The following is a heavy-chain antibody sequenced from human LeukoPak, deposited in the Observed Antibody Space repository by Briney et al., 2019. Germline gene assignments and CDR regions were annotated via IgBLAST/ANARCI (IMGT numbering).Heavy chain of an antibody. CDR3: ARGRRSPSHLRGDSRPGYFQH. CDR2: INHSGST. V-gene: IGHV4-34*01. Sequence: SETLSLTCAVYGGSFNGYYWSWIRQPPGKGPEWIGEINHSGSTSYNPSLKSRVTISVDTSKNQFSLKLSFVTAADTAVYYCARGRRSPSHLRGDSRPGYFQHWGQGTLVTVSS. CDR1: GGSFNGYY. D-gene: IGHD2-21*02. J-gene: IGHJ1*01.